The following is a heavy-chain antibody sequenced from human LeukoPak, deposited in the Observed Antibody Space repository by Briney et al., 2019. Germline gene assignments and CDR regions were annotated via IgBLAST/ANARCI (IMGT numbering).Heavy chain of an antibody. CDR3: AASIAVAGTPFDY. CDR1: GGSISSYY. D-gene: IGHD6-19*01. Sequence: ETLSLTCTVSGGSISSYYWSWIRQPPGKGLEWIGYIYYSGSTNYNPSLKSRVTISVDTSKNQFSLKLSSVTAADTAVYYCAASIAVAGTPFDYWGQGTLVTVSS. V-gene: IGHV4-59*12. CDR2: IYYSGST. J-gene: IGHJ4*02.